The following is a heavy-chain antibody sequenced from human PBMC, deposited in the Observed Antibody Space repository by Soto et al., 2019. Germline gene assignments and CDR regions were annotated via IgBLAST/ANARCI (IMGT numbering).Heavy chain of an antibody. CDR3: ATPYYFNH. CDR2: ISDDSSYI. CDR1: GFMFSAYT. J-gene: IGHJ1*01. V-gene: IGHV3-21*06. Sequence: SCAASGFMFSAYTMNWVRQAPGKGLEWLSSISDDSSYIDYADSLRVRFTVSRDNARNSLYLQIDSLGVEDTAVYYCATPYYFNHWGTGTLVPV. D-gene: IGHD3-16*01.